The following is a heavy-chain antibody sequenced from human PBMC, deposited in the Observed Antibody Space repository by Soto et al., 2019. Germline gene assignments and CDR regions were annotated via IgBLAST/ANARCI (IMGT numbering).Heavy chain of an antibody. CDR1: GGSFSGYY. V-gene: IGHV4-34*01. Sequence: QVQLQQWGAGLLKPSETLSLTCAVYGGSFSGYYWSWIRQPPGKGLEWIGEISHSGSTNYNPSLKSRVTISVDTSKNQFSLKLSSVTAADTAVYYCARGLTTVTTVRYFDYWGQGTLVTVSS. D-gene: IGHD4-17*01. CDR3: ARGLTTVTTVRYFDY. J-gene: IGHJ4*02. CDR2: ISHSGST.